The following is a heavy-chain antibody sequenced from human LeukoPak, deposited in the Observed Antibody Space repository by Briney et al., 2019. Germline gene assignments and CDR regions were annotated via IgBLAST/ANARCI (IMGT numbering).Heavy chain of an antibody. CDR2: ISYDGSNK. V-gene: IGHV3-30*18. D-gene: IGHD3-3*01. CDR3: AKDQSTSNYGFWSGYYHNEGPDDY. CDR1: GFTFSSYG. J-gene: IGHJ4*02. Sequence: GGSLRLSCAASGFTFSSYGMHWVRQAPGKGLEWVAVISYDGSNKYYADSVKGRFTISRDNSKNTLYLQMNSLRAEDTAVYYCAKDQSTSNYGFWSGYYHNEGPDDYWGQGTLVTVSS.